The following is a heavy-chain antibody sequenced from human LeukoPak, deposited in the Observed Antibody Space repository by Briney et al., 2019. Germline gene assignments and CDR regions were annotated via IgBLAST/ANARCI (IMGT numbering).Heavy chain of an antibody. J-gene: IGHJ4*02. CDR3: ARVARSMSSSSEDS. CDR2: IYTSGIT. CDR1: GGSISTGSYY. D-gene: IGHD6-13*01. V-gene: IGHV4-61*02. Sequence: SETLSLTCTVSGGSISTGSYYWNWIRQPAGKGLEGIGRIYTSGITNYNPSLKSRVTLSVDTSKNQFSLKLNSVTAADTAVYYCARVARSMSSSSEDSWSQGTLVTVSS.